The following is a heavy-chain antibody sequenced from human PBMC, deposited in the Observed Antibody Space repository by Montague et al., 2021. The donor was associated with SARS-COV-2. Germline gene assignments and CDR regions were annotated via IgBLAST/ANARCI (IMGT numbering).Heavy chain of an antibody. CDR1: GGSFSGYY. Sequence: SETLSLTCAVYGGSFSGYYWSWIRQPPGKGLEWIGEINHSGSTNYNPSLKSRVTISVDTSKSQFSLRLSSVTAADTAIYYWARTSRGSRYFYGVDVWGQGTTVTVSS. CDR2: INHSGST. V-gene: IGHV4-34*01. D-gene: IGHD3-10*01. J-gene: IGHJ6*02. CDR3: ARTSRGSRYFYGVDV.